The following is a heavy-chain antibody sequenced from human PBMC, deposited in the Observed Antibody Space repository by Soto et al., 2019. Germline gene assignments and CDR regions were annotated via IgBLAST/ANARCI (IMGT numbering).Heavy chain of an antibody. J-gene: IGHJ6*02. CDR2: LVVGTGNT. Sequence: SVKVSCKTSGFTFRSSAVQWVRQALGQRLEWIGWLVVGTGNTNYAQKFQQRVTISSDRSTNTVSMELSSLTSEDTAVYYCATGAYCSGGSCSDYYYYYYGMDLWGQGTTVTVSS. D-gene: IGHD2-15*01. CDR1: GFTFRSSA. CDR3: ATGAYCSGGSCSDYYYYYYGMDL. V-gene: IGHV1-58*01.